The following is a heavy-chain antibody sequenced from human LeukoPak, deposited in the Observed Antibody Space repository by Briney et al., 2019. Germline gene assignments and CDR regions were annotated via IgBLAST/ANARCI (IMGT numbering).Heavy chain of an antibody. CDR2: IYTSGST. V-gene: IGHV4-4*07. J-gene: IGHJ4*02. Sequence: PSETLSLTCTVSGDSISSYYWSWIRQPAGKGLEWIGRIYTSGSTNYNPSLKSRVTMSVDTSKNQFSLKLSSVTAADTAVYYCARDGGSRRWELIFDYWGQGTLVTVSS. CDR1: GDSISSYY. CDR3: ARDGGSRRWELIFDY. D-gene: IGHD1-26*01.